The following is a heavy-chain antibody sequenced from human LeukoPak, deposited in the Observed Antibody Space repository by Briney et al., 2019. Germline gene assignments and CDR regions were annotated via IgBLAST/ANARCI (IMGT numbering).Heavy chain of an antibody. CDR2: IYYSGST. CDR3: ARGNDYGDAFDY. V-gene: IGHV4-59*01. J-gene: IGHJ4*02. CDR1: GGSISSFY. D-gene: IGHD4-17*01. Sequence: SETLSLTCTVSGGSISSFYWTWIRQPPGKGLECLGNIYYSGSTNYNPSLKSRLAISIDTSKSQFSLNLSSVTAADTAVYYCARGNDYGDAFDYWGQGSLVIVSS.